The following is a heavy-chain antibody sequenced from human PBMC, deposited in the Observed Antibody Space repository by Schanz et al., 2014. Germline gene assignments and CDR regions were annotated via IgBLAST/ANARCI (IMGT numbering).Heavy chain of an antibody. CDR2: ISSRSSHI. CDR3: VSSGSYSSYAS. Sequence: EVQLVESGGGLVKPGGSLRLSCGVSGFTASSHSMNWVRQAPGKGLEWVSSISSRSSHIYYADSVKGRFTVSRDNAKNSVYLQMNSLRAEDTAVYHCVSSGSYSSYASWGQGTLVTVSS. D-gene: IGHD3-10*01. J-gene: IGHJ4*02. V-gene: IGHV3-21*02. CDR1: GFTASSHS.